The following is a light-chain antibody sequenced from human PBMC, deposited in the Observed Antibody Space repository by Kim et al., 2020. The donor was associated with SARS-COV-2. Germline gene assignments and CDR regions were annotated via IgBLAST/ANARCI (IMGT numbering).Light chain of an antibody. J-gene: IGKJ5*01. CDR2: DAS. CDR3: QQFNNLGVT. V-gene: IGKV1D-13*01. Sequence: AIQLTQSPSSLSASVGDRVTITCRASQGISSALAWYQQKPGKAPKLLIYDASSLESGVPSRFSGSGSGTDFTLTISSLQPEDFATYYCQQFNNLGVTFGQGTRLEIK. CDR1: QGISSA.